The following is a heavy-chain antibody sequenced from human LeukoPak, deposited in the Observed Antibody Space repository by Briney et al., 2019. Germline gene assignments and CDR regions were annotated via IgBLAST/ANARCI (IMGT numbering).Heavy chain of an antibody. V-gene: IGHV3-7*01. Sequence: GGSLRLSCAASGFTFSNFWMAWVRQAPGKGLEWVANIKQDGSEKYYVDSVKGRFTISRDDAKNSLYLQMNSLRAEDTAVYYCARNGAPVVTAITPYYYYMDVWGKGTTVTVSS. D-gene: IGHD2-21*02. CDR2: IKQDGSEK. CDR1: GFTFSNFW. CDR3: ARNGAPVVTAITPYYYYMDV. J-gene: IGHJ6*03.